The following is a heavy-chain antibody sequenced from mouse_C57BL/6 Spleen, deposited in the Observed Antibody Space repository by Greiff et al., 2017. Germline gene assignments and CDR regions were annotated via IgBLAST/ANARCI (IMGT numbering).Heavy chain of an antibody. CDR1: GYSITSGYY. J-gene: IGHJ1*03. Sequence: DVQLQESGPGLVKPSQSLSLTCSVTGYSITSGYYWNWIRQFPGNKLEWMGYISYDGSNNYNPSLKNRISITRDTSKNQFFLKLNSVTTEDTATYYCARPLLRGYFDVWGTGTTVTVSS. V-gene: IGHV3-6*01. CDR3: ARPLLRGYFDV. CDR2: ISYDGSN. D-gene: IGHD1-1*01.